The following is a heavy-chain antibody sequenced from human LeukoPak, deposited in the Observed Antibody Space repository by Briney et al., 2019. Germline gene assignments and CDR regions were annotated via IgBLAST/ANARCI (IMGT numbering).Heavy chain of an antibody. Sequence: GGSLRLSCAASGFTFSSYAMSWVRQAPGKGLEWVSAISGSGGSTYYADSVKGRFTISRDNSKNTLYLQMNSLRAEDTAVYYCARDSTVEMATIPGGFDYWGQGTLVTVSS. CDR1: GFTFSSYA. J-gene: IGHJ4*02. CDR2: ISGSGGST. D-gene: IGHD5-24*01. CDR3: ARDSTVEMATIPGGFDY. V-gene: IGHV3-23*01.